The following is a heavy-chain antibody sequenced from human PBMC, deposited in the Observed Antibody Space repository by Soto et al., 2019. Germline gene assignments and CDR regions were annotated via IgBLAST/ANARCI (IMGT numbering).Heavy chain of an antibody. Sequence: EVQLLESGGGLVQPGGSLRLSCAASGFTFSSYAMSWVRQAPGKGLEWVSAISGSGGNTYYADSVKGRFTISRDNSKNTLYLQMNSLRAEDTAVYYCAKRPYDFWSGYLNDAFDIWGQGTMVTVSS. CDR1: GFTFSSYA. V-gene: IGHV3-23*01. D-gene: IGHD3-3*01. J-gene: IGHJ3*02. CDR2: ISGSGGNT. CDR3: AKRPYDFWSGYLNDAFDI.